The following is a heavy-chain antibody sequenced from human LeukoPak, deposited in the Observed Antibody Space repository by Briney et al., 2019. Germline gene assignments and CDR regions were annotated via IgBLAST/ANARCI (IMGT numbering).Heavy chain of an antibody. Sequence: PSETLSLTCAVYDGSFSGYYWTWIRQPPGKGLEWVGEINHSGSTNYNPSLKSRVTIDTSKNQFSLKLTSVTAADRAVYYCARVHGYYDILTGYYRYYFDYWGQGTLVTVSS. CDR3: ARVHGYYDILTGYYRYYFDY. J-gene: IGHJ4*02. CDR1: DGSFSGYY. V-gene: IGHV4-34*01. CDR2: INHSGST. D-gene: IGHD3-9*01.